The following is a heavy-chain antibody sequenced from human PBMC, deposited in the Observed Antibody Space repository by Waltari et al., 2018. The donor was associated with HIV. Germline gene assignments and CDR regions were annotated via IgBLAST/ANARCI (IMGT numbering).Heavy chain of an antibody. J-gene: IGHJ5*02. V-gene: IGHV3-7*01. CDR1: GFTFRSYW. Sequence: EVQLVESGGGLVQPGGSLRLACAASGFTFRSYWMSWVRQAPGKGLGWGGKKKQDGSEKYYVDSMKGRFTISRDNAKNSLYLQINSLRAEDTAVYYCAGRSPARRLNWFDPWGQGTLVIVSS. CDR2: KKQDGSEK. D-gene: IGHD2-8*01. CDR3: AGRSPARRLNWFDP.